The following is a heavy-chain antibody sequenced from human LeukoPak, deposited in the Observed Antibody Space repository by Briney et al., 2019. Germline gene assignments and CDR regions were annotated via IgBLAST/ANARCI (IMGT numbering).Heavy chain of an antibody. V-gene: IGHV4-4*07. Sequence: SETLSLTWTVSGGSIVSHYWNWIRQPAGRGLEWIGRFYASGTTNTSPSLKSRVTISVDTSKNQFSLKLSSVNAADTAVYYCARGVNYGSGSSPRFDYWGQGTLVTVSS. J-gene: IGHJ4*02. CDR3: ARGVNYGSGSSPRFDY. D-gene: IGHD3-10*01. CDR2: FYASGTT. CDR1: GGSIVSHY.